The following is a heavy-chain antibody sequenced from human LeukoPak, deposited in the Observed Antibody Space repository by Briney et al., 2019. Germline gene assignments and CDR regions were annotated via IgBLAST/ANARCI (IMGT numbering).Heavy chain of an antibody. V-gene: IGHV3-48*02. D-gene: IGHD3-3*01. CDR3: ARDGRYYDFWNAYSNYYYYMDV. CDR1: GFTFSNYN. CDR2: ISSSRSII. J-gene: IGHJ6*03. Sequence: GGSLRLSCTASGFTFSNYNMNWVRQASGKGLEWVSYISSSRSIIFYADSVKGRFTISRDNAKNSLYLQMNSLRDEDTAVYYCARDGRYYDFWNAYSNYYYYMDVWGKGTTVTVSS.